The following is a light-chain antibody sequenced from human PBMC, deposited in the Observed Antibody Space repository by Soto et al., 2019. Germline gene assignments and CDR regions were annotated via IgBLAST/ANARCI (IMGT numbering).Light chain of an antibody. CDR2: GAS. Sequence: EIVLTQSPGTLSLSQGERATLSCRASQSVSSSYLAWYQQKPGQAPRLLIYGASSRATGIPDRFSGSGSGTDFTVTNSRLESEDFVVYYCQQYGNSPWTFGQGTKVEIK. J-gene: IGKJ1*01. V-gene: IGKV3-20*01. CDR3: QQYGNSPWT. CDR1: QSVSSSY.